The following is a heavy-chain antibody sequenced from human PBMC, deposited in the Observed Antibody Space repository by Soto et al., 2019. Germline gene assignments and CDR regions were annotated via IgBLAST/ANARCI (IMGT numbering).Heavy chain of an antibody. CDR2: IYYCRST. Sequence: PSETVSLTCTVSGGYFSSSSYYWGWIRQPPGKGLAWIGSIYYCRSTWCSPSLKSRVTISGDTSKNHLSLKLSSVTAADTAVYYCARFFFSGVVVSAAYAFDIWGQGTMVT. CDR3: ARFFFSGVVVSAAYAFDI. CDR1: GGYFSSSSYY. J-gene: IGHJ3*02. D-gene: IGHD2-21*01. V-gene: IGHV4-39*02.